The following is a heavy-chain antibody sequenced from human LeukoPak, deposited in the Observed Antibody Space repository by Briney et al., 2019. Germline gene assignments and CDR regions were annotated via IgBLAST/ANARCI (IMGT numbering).Heavy chain of an antibody. Sequence: PGGSLRLSCAASGFTFISYGMYWVRQAPGKGLEWVAGISYDGSNKYYADSVKGRFTISRDNSKSTLYLQMNSLRAEDTGVYYCARKDSGRYISSFDYWGEGTLVTVSS. CDR3: ARKDSGRYISSFDY. V-gene: IGHV3-30*03. D-gene: IGHD3-10*01. CDR1: GFTFISYG. J-gene: IGHJ4*02. CDR2: ISYDGSNK.